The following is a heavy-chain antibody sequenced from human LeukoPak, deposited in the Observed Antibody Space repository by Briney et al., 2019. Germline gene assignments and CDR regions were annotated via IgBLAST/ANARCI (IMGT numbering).Heavy chain of an antibody. J-gene: IGHJ2*01. V-gene: IGHV3-74*01. CDR3: AKDRTVGASYWYFDL. Sequence: GGSLRLSCAASGFTFSRYWMHWVRHAPGKGLVWVSRIKSDGSSTSYAHSVRGRFTISRDNAKNTLYLHMNTLRAEDTAIYYCAKDRTVGASYWYFDLWGRGTLVTVSS. CDR2: IKSDGSST. D-gene: IGHD1-26*01. CDR1: GFTFSRYW.